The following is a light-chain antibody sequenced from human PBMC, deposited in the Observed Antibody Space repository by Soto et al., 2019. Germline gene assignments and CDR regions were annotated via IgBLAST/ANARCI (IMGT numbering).Light chain of an antibody. CDR1: QSISSW. Sequence: DIQMTQSPSTLSASVGDRVTIICRASQSISSWLAWYQQKPGKAPKLLIYDASSLESGVPSRFSGSGSGTEFTLTISSLQPDDFATYYCQQYISTQGTFGQGTKLEIK. CDR3: QQYISTQGT. V-gene: IGKV1-5*02. J-gene: IGKJ2*02. CDR2: DAS.